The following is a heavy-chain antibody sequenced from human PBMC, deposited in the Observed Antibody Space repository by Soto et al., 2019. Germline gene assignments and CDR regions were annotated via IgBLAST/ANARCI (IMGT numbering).Heavy chain of an antibody. Sequence: ASVNVSCKASGYTFTSYDINWVRQATGQGLEWMGWMNPNSGNTGYAQKFQGRVTMTRNTSISTAYMELSGLRSEDTAVYYCARPITIFGVVNMYFDYWGQGIEVTVSS. J-gene: IGHJ4*02. CDR3: ARPITIFGVVNMYFDY. V-gene: IGHV1-8*01. CDR1: GYTFTSYD. CDR2: MNPNSGNT. D-gene: IGHD3-3*01.